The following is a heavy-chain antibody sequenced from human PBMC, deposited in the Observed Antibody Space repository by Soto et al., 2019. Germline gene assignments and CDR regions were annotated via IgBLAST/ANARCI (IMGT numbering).Heavy chain of an antibody. V-gene: IGHV3-30*18. CDR3: SKDLSYDSSTYYRGYFDF. CDR2: ISYDESNK. J-gene: IGHJ4*02. CDR1: GFNFNTYI. Sequence: GGSLRLSCAASGFNFNTYIMHWVRQAPGKGLEWVAVISYDESNKYYADSVKGRFTISRDNSKNTLYLQMNSLRAEDTAVYYCSKDLSYDSSTYYRGYFDFWGQGTLVNVS. D-gene: IGHD3-22*01.